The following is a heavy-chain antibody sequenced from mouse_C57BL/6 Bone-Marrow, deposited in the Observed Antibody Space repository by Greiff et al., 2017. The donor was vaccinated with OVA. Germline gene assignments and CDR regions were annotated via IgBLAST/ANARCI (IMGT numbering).Heavy chain of an antibody. CDR3: ARGRYYYGSSHFDY. V-gene: IGHV3-6*01. D-gene: IGHD1-1*01. CDR2: ISYDGSN. Sequence: DVQLQESGPGLVKPSQSLSLTCSVTGYSITSGYYWNWIRQFPGNKLEWMGYISYDGSNNYNPSLKNRISITRDTSKNQFFLKLNSVTTEDTATYYCARGRYYYGSSHFDYWGQGTTLTVSS. J-gene: IGHJ2*01. CDR1: GYSITSGYY.